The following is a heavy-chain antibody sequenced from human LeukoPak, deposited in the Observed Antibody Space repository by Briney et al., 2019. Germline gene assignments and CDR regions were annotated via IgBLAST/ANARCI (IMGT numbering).Heavy chain of an antibody. Sequence: NPSETLSLTCTVSGGSISSSSYYWGWIRQPPGKGLEWIGSIYYSGSTYYNPSLKSRVTISVDTSKNQFSLKLSSVTAADTAVYYCARRTIYCSSTSCYVSAEYYMDVWGKGTTVTVSS. CDR1: GGSISSSSYY. D-gene: IGHD2-2*01. J-gene: IGHJ6*03. V-gene: IGHV4-39*01. CDR2: IYYSGST. CDR3: ARRTIYCSSTSCYVSAEYYMDV.